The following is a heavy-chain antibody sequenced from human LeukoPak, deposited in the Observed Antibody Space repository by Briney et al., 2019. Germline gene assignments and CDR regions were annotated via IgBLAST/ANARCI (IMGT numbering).Heavy chain of an antibody. D-gene: IGHD5-18*01. Sequence: GGSLRLSCAASGFTFSSYAMHWVRQAPGKGLEWVAVISYDGSNKYYADSVKGRFTISRDNSKNTLYLQMNSLRAEDTAVYYCAKDLDRYSYGSIDYWGQGTLVTVSS. J-gene: IGHJ4*02. V-gene: IGHV3-30*04. CDR1: GFTFSSYA. CDR2: ISYDGSNK. CDR3: AKDLDRYSYGSIDY.